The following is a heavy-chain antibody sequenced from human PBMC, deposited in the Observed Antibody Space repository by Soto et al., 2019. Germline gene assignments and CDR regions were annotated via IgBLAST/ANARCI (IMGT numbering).Heavy chain of an antibody. CDR2: IKRDGSTA. V-gene: IGHV3-74*01. J-gene: IGHJ6*03. D-gene: IGHD3-3*01. Sequence: EVQLVESGGGLVQPGGSLRLSCAASGFTFSDYWLHWVRQAPGKGLEWVSRIKRDGSTANYADSVKGRFTISRDNAKSTLYLEMNSLRVEDTADYYCARGVYNYYYQDVWGKGTTVTVSS. CDR3: ARGVYNYYYQDV. CDR1: GFTFSDYW.